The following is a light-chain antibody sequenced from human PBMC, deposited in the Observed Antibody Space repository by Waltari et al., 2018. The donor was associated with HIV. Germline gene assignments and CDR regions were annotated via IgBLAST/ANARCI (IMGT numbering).Light chain of an antibody. CDR2: GAS. V-gene: IGKV1-12*01. CDR1: QGISTW. Sequence: DIQMTQSPSSVSASVGHRVTLTCRATQGISTWLAWYQQKSGKAPRLLISGASNLEPGVPSRFSGSGSGTSFSLTITSLQAEDFAIYYCQQTNSFPFTFGQGTRLQMK. CDR3: QQTNSFPFT. J-gene: IGKJ5*01.